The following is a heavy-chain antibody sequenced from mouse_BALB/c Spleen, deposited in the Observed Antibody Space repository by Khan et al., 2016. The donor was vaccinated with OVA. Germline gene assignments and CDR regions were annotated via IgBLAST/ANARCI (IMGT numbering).Heavy chain of an antibody. J-gene: IGHJ3*01. CDR2: VSTGGSYT. Sequence: EVELVESGGDLVKPGGSLKLSCAASGFTFSTYGMSWVRQAPDKRLEWVATVSTGGSYTYYPDSVKGRFTISSDNAKNTMYLQMSVMRSEDTAMVVCTRLAYYYDIEGFAYWGQGTLVTVSA. CDR1: GFTFSTYG. CDR3: TRLAYYYDIEGFAY. D-gene: IGHD1-1*01. V-gene: IGHV5-6*01.